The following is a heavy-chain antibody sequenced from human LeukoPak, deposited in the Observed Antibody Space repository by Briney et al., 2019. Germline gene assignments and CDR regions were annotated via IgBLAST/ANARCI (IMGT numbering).Heavy chain of an antibody. CDR1: GGSISSYY. D-gene: IGHD3-16*01. J-gene: IGHJ6*03. Sequence: SETLSLTCTVSGGSISSYYWSWIRQPPGKGLEWIGYIYTSGSTNYNPSLKSRVTMSVDTSKNQFSLKLSSVTAADTAVYYCARDLPRGIHYYYYTDVWGKGTTVTVSS. V-gene: IGHV4-4*09. CDR2: IYTSGST. CDR3: ARDLPRGIHYYYYTDV.